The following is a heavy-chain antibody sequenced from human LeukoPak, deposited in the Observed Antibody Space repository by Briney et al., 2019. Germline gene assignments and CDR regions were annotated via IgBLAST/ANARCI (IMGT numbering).Heavy chain of an antibody. D-gene: IGHD6-19*01. Sequence: GGSLRLSCAASGFTFSSYWMHWVRQVPGKGLMWVSRVNSDGSSATYADSVKGRLTISRDNAKNTLYLRMNNLRADDTAVYYCARDRGTGWYYFDNWGQGTLVTVSS. J-gene: IGHJ4*02. CDR2: VNSDGSSA. CDR3: ARDRGTGWYYFDN. V-gene: IGHV3-74*01. CDR1: GFTFSSYW.